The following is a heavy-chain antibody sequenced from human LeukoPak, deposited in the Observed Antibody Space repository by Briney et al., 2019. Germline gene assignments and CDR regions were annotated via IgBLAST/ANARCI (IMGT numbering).Heavy chain of an antibody. J-gene: IGHJ4*02. CDR2: ISYDGSNK. D-gene: IGHD6-19*01. V-gene: IGHV3-30*18. Sequence: GGSLRLSCAASGFTFSSYGMHWVRQAPGKGLEWVAVISYDGSNKYYADSVKGRFTISRDNSKNTLYLQMNSLRAEDTAVYYCAKVRSGWYEPPDYWGQGTLVTVSS. CDR3: AKVRSGWYEPPDY. CDR1: GFTFSSYG.